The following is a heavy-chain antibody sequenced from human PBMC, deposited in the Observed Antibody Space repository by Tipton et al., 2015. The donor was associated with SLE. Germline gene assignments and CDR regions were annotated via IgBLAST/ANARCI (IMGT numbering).Heavy chain of an antibody. J-gene: IGHJ4*02. CDR3: ARFERAARGFDY. V-gene: IGHV4-39*07. CDR2: IYYSGST. CDR1: GGSISSSSYY. Sequence: TLSLTCTVSGGSISSSSYYWGWIRQPPGKGLEWIGSIYYSGSTNYNPSLKSRVTISVDTSKSQFSLKLSSVTAADTAVYYCARFERAARGFDYWGQGTLFTVSS. D-gene: IGHD6-13*01.